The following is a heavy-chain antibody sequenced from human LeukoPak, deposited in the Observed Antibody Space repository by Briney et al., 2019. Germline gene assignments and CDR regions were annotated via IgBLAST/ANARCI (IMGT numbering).Heavy chain of an antibody. CDR1: GGSISSYY. Sequence: SETLSLTCTVSGGSISSYYWSWIRQPAGKGLEWIGRIYTSGGTNYNPSLKSRVTMSVDTSKNQFSLKLSSVTAADTAVYYCARENFYYYDSSGYWYFDYWGQGTLVTVSS. D-gene: IGHD3-22*01. J-gene: IGHJ4*02. CDR2: IYTSGGT. V-gene: IGHV4-4*07. CDR3: ARENFYYYDSSGYWYFDY.